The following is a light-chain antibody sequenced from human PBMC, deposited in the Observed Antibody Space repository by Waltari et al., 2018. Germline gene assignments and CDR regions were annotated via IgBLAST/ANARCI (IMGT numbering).Light chain of an antibody. CDR1: SPNIGSNT. Sequence: QSVLTQPPSASGTPGQRVTISCSGSSPNIGSNTVNWYQQLPGTAPKLLIYSNNQRPSGVPDRFSGCKSGTSASLAISGLQSEDEADYYCAAWDDSLNGWVFGGGTKLTVL. CDR3: AAWDDSLNGWV. J-gene: IGLJ3*02. V-gene: IGLV1-44*01. CDR2: SNN.